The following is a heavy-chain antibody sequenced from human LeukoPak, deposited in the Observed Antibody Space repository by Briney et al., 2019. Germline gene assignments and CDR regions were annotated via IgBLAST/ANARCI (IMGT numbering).Heavy chain of an antibody. Sequence: ASVKVSCKASGYTFTIYGISWVRQAPGQGLEWMGGIIPIFGTANYAQKFQGRVTITADESTSTAYMELSSLRSEDTAVYYCARGSLIAVAGSDAFDIWGQGTMVTVSS. V-gene: IGHV1-69*13. D-gene: IGHD6-19*01. CDR3: ARGSLIAVAGSDAFDI. CDR1: GYTFTIYG. J-gene: IGHJ3*02. CDR2: IIPIFGTA.